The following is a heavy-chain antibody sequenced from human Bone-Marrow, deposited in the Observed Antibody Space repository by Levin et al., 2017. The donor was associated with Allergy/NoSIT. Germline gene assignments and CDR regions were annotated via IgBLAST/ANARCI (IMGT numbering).Heavy chain of an antibody. J-gene: IGHJ4*02. CDR1: GXXXSNXY. Sequence: GGSLRLSCAVSGXXXSNXYMSXXXXXXXAGLEWVSLIYSVGTTYYADSVKGRFTISRDNSRNTLYLQMNSLRAEDTAVYYCTGGPSGVRGWGQGTLVTVSS. V-gene: IGHV3-53*01. D-gene: IGHD3-16*01. CDR3: TGGPSGVRG. CDR2: IYSVGTT.